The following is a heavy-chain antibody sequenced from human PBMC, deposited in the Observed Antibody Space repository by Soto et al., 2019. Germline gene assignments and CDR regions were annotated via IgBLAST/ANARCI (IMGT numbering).Heavy chain of an antibody. V-gene: IGHV4-59*01. CDR2: ISSSGIP. Sequence: LTCTVSGGSINTDYWTWIRQAPGRGLEWIGYISSSGIPNYTPSLKSRLTMSVDPSENQFSLKLNSVTAADTAIYYCAGYSNSWSKYVKRWGRGSPVTVSS. CDR1: GGSINTDY. CDR3: AGYSNSWSKYVKR. J-gene: IGHJ1*01. D-gene: IGHD6-13*01.